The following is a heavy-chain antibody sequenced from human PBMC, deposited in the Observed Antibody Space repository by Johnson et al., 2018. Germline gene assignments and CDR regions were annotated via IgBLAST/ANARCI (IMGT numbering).Heavy chain of an antibody. J-gene: IGHJ3*02. V-gene: IGHV1-69*09. Sequence: VQLVESGAEVKKPGSSVKVSCKASGGTFSSYTISWVRQAPGQGLECLGRIIPILGIANYAQQFQGRVTITADTSTSTAYMEPSSRGTEDTAVYYCASRGDYGAFDIWGQGTMVTVSS. CDR2: IIPILGIA. CDR3: ASRGDYGAFDI. D-gene: IGHD4-17*01. CDR1: GGTFSSYT.